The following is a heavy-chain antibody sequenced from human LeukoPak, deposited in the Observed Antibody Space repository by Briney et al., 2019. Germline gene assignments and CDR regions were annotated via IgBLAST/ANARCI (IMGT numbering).Heavy chain of an antibody. CDR2: ISGSSSYI. CDR1: GFIVSSNY. V-gene: IGHV3-21*01. J-gene: IGHJ4*02. D-gene: IGHD5-18*01. Sequence: GGSLRLSCAASGFIVSSNYMSWVRPAPGKGLEWVSCISGSSSYIFYADSVKGRFTISRHNAKHSLHLQINRLRAAHAAVYYCARGQKQLWLHKDYSGQGTLVTASS. CDR3: ARGQKQLWLHKDY.